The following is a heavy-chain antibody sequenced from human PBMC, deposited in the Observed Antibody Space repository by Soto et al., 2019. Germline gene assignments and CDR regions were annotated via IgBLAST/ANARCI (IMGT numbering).Heavy chain of an antibody. Sequence: ASVKVSCKASGYTFTSYAMHWVRQAPGQRLEWMGWINAGNGNTKYSQKFQGRVTITRDTSASTAYMELSSLRSEDTAVYYCARGDTMVRGVIIDYFDYWGQGTLVTVSS. V-gene: IGHV1-3*01. D-gene: IGHD3-10*01. CDR1: GYTFTSYA. CDR3: ARGDTMVRGVIIDYFDY. J-gene: IGHJ4*02. CDR2: INAGNGNT.